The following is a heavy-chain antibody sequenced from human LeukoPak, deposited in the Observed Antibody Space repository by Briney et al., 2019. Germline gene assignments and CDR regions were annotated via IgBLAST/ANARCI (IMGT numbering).Heavy chain of an antibody. CDR3: ASATGAAAGRFDY. D-gene: IGHD6-13*01. J-gene: IGHJ4*02. CDR2: ISYDGSNK. Sequence: GGSLRLSCAASGFTFSSYAMHWVRQAPGKGLEWVAVISYDGSNKYYADSVKGRFTISRDNPKNTLYLQMNSLRAEDTAVYYCASATGAAAGRFDYWGQGTLVTVSS. V-gene: IGHV3-30*04. CDR1: GFTFSSYA.